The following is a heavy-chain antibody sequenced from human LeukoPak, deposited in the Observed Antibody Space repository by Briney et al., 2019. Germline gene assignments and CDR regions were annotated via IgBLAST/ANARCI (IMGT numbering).Heavy chain of an antibody. V-gene: IGHV3-7*01. Sequence: GGSLRLSCAASGFTFSSYWMSWVRQAPGKGLEWVANIKQDGSEKYYVDSVKGRFTISRDNAKNSLYLQMNSLRAEDTAVYYCARDYSSSWLYYFDYWGQGTLVTVSS. CDR1: GFTFSSYW. CDR3: ARDYSSSWLYYFDY. CDR2: IKQDGSEK. J-gene: IGHJ4*02. D-gene: IGHD6-13*01.